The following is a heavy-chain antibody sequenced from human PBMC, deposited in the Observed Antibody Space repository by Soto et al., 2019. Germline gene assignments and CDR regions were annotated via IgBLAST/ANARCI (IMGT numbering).Heavy chain of an antibody. CDR1: GFTFSSYA. CDR3: ANDHSHLHGYLDL. J-gene: IGHJ2*01. V-gene: IGHV3-23*01. CDR2: SSGSGGTT. Sequence: EVQLLESGGGLVQPGGSLRLSCAASGFTFSSYAMSWVRQAPGKGLEWVSASSGSGGTTYYADSVKGRFTISTDNSKNTLYLPMNTLSAEGTAVYDCANDHSHLHGYLDLWGRGTLVTVST.